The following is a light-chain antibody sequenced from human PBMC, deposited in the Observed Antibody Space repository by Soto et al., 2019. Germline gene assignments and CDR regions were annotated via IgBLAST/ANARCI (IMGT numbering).Light chain of an antibody. V-gene: IGKV3-15*01. Sequence: EIVMTQSPATLSVSPGERATLSCRASQSVSSNLAWYQQKPGQAPRLLIYGASTRATGIPARFSGSGSGTELTLTISSLQSEDFAVYYCQQYNNWPPWTFGQGTRWIS. J-gene: IGKJ1*01. CDR2: GAS. CDR1: QSVSSN. CDR3: QQYNNWPPWT.